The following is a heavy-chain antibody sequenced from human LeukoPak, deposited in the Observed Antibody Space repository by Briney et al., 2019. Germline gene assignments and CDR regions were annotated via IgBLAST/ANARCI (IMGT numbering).Heavy chain of an antibody. D-gene: IGHD4-17*01. J-gene: IGHJ6*02. CDR2: ISSSSSYI. Sequence: PGGSLRLSCAASGFTFSSYSMNWVRQAPGKGLEWVSYISSSSSYIYYADSVKGRFTISRDNAKNSLNLQMNSLRAEDTAVYYCARDIRDYVGHYYGMDVWGQGTTVTVSS. CDR3: ARDIRDYVGHYYGMDV. V-gene: IGHV3-21*05. CDR1: GFTFSSYS.